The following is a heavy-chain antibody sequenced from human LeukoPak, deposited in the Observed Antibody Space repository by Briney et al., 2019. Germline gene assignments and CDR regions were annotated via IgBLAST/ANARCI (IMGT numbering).Heavy chain of an antibody. CDR2: IKQDGSEK. Sequence: GGSLRLSCAASGFTFSSYWMSWVRQAPGKGLEWVANIKQDGSEKYYVDSVKGRFTISRDNAKNSLYLQMNSLRAEDTAVYYCARGGRAYYDSSGYDYYFDYWGQGTLVTVSS. CDR3: ARGGRAYYDSSGYDYYFDY. V-gene: IGHV3-7*01. D-gene: IGHD3-22*01. CDR1: GFTFSSYW. J-gene: IGHJ4*02.